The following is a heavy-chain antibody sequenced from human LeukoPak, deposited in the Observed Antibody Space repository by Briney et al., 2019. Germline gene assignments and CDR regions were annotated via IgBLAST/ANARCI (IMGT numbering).Heavy chain of an antibody. Sequence: GGSLRLSCAASGFPVSSNYMSWVPQAPGKGLEWVSVIYSGGSTYYADSVKGRFTISRDNSMNTLYLQMNSLRAEDTAVYYCAREWEQDWGQGTLVTVSS. CDR3: AREWEQD. J-gene: IGHJ4*02. CDR1: GFPVSSNY. D-gene: IGHD1/OR15-1a*01. V-gene: IGHV3-53*01. CDR2: IYSGGST.